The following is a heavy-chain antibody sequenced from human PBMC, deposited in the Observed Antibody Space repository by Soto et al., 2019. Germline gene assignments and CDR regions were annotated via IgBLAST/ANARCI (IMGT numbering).Heavy chain of an antibody. J-gene: IGHJ4*02. CDR2: INPSGGST. D-gene: IGHD2-2*01. Sequence: QVQLVQSGAEVKKSGASVRVSCKASGYTFSSYYIHWVRQAPGQGLEWMGIINPSGGSTRFAQKFQDRVMLTRDTSTNTVYMELRSLRSDDTAVYYCARDRCDTTSCYECDVWGQGTLVTVSS. CDR1: GYTFSSYY. V-gene: IGHV1-46*01. CDR3: ARDRCDTTSCYECDV.